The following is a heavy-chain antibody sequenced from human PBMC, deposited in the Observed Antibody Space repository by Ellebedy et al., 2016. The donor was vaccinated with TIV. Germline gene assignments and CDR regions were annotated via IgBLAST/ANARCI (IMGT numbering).Heavy chain of an antibody. D-gene: IGHD7-27*01. Sequence: SETLSLTXTVSGGSISSYYWSWIRQPPGKGLEWIGYIYYSGSTNYNPSLKSRVTISVDTSKNQFSLKLSSVTAADTAVYYCARDSDWGGAFDIWGQGTMVTVSS. CDR3: ARDSDWGGAFDI. CDR2: IYYSGST. CDR1: GGSISSYY. J-gene: IGHJ3*02. V-gene: IGHV4-59*13.